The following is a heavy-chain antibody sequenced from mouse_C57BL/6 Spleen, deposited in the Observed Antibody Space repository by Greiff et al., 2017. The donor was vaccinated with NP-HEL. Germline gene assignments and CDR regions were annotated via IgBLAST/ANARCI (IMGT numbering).Heavy chain of an antibody. V-gene: IGHV1-15*01. Sequence: QVQLQQSGAELVRPGASVTLSCKASGYTFTDYEMHWVKQTPVHGLEWIGAIDPETGGTAYNQKFKGKAILTADKSSSTAYMELRSLTSEDSAVYYCTSSRLSWYFDVWGTGTTVTVSS. CDR3: TSSRLSWYFDV. D-gene: IGHD1-1*02. CDR1: GYTFTDYE. CDR2: IDPETGGT. J-gene: IGHJ1*03.